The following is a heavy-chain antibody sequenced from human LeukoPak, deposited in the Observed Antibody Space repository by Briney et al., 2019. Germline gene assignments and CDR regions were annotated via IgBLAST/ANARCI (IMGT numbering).Heavy chain of an antibody. D-gene: IGHD1-1*01. CDR1: GFTFSTYS. V-gene: IGHV3-48*01. CDR2: ISTSSSTI. Sequence: GGSLRLSCAASGFTFSTYSMNWVRQAPGKGLEWLSYISTSSSTIYYAESMKGRFTISRNNAKISIYQQTNSLRVEDTAIYYCAKARGGGSDDDFDYWGQGTLVTVSS. J-gene: IGHJ4*02. CDR3: AKARGGGSDDDFDY.